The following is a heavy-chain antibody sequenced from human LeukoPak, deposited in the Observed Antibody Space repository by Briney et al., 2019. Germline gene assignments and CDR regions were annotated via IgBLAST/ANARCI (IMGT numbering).Heavy chain of an antibody. V-gene: IGHV1-3*01. D-gene: IGHD5-18*01. CDR2: INAGNGNT. CDR1: GYTSSSYA. J-gene: IGHJ4*02. Sequence: ASVMVSCKASGYTSSSYAMHWVRQAPGQRLEWMGWINAGNGNTKYSQKFQGRITITRDTSASTVYMELSSLRSEDTAVYYCAREDTAMVADYWGQGTLVTVSS. CDR3: AREDTAMVADY.